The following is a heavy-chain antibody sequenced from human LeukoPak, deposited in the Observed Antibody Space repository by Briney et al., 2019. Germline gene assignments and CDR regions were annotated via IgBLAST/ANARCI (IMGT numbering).Heavy chain of an antibody. CDR1: GFTFSTYS. CDR3: PRCPTNWTPFAY. Sequence: GGSLRLSCAASGFTFSTYSMNWVRQAPGKGLEWVSYISSSNSIIYYADSVKGRFTISRDNAKNSLYLQMNSLRAEDTAVYYCPRCPTNWTPFAYRGQGTLVTVSS. J-gene: IGHJ4*02. D-gene: IGHD1-20*01. CDR2: ISSSNSII. V-gene: IGHV3-48*01.